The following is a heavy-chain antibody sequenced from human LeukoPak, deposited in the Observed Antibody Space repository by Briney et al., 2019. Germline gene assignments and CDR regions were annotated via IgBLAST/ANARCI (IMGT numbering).Heavy chain of an antibody. Sequence: PGGSLRLSCAASGFTFSSYEMNWVRQAPGKGLEWVSYISSSGSTIYYADSVKGRFTISRDNAKNSLYLQMNSLRAEDTALYYCARGFPGSGYYQYFDYWGQGTLVTVSS. CDR1: GFTFSSYE. CDR2: ISSSGSTI. J-gene: IGHJ4*02. CDR3: ARGFPGSGYYQYFDY. D-gene: IGHD3-22*01. V-gene: IGHV3-48*03.